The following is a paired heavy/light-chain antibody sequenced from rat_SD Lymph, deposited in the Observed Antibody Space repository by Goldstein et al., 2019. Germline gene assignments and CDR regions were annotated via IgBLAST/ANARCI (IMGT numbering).Heavy chain of an antibody. CDR2: ISTGGGNT. CDR1: GFTYSNYV. CDR3: AKDYNNYPRGYFDY. D-gene: IGHD1-10*01. J-gene: IGHJ2*01. Sequence: EVQLVESGGGLVQPKRSLKLSCTASGFTYSNYVMAWVRQAPTKGLEWVASISTGGGNTYYRDSVKGRFTISRDNAKNTLYLQIDSLRSEDTATYYCAKDYNNYPRGYFDYWGQGVKVTVSS. V-gene: IGHV5S13*01.
Light chain of an antibody. Sequence: DIQLTQSPSTLPASLGERVTISCRTSQSISNSLNWYRQKPDGTVKRLIYSTSTLESGVPSRFSGSGSGTDYSLSISSLESEDFAMYYCLQYATLTFGSGTKLEIK. CDR2: STS. J-gene: IGKJ5*01. V-gene: IGKV10S12*01. CDR3: LQYATLT. CDR1: QSISNS.